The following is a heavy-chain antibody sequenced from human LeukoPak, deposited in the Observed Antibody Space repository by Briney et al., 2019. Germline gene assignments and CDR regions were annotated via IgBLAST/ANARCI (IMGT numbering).Heavy chain of an antibody. Sequence: PSGGSLRLSCVASGFTFSKHPMSWVRQAPGNGLELVSAINERGDITKYADSVMRRFTISRDNSKNTLYLQINSLRAEDTAVYYCARGGDISPGRVLEYWGRGTLVTVSS. V-gene: IGHV3-23*01. CDR3: ARGGDISPGRVLEY. CDR2: INERGDIT. D-gene: IGHD3-9*01. J-gene: IGHJ4*02. CDR1: GFTFSKHP.